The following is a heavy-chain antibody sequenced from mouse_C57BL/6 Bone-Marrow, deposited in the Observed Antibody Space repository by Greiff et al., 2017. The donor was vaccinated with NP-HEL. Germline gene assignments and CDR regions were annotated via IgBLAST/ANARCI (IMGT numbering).Heavy chain of an antibody. J-gene: IGHJ1*03. CDR3: ARKRVDYDDGDWYFDV. CDR1: GYTFTSYW. Sequence: QVQLQQPGAELVMPGASVKLSCKASGYTFTSYWMHWVKQRPGQGLEWIGKIDPSDSSTNYNPKFKGKSTLTVDKSSSTAYMQLSSLTSEDSAVNYCARKRVDYDDGDWYFDVWGTGTTVTVSS. D-gene: IGHD2-4*01. V-gene: IGHV1-69*01. CDR2: IDPSDSST.